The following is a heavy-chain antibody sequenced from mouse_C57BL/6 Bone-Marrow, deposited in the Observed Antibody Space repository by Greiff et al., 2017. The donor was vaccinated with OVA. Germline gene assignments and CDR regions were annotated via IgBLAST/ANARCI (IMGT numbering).Heavy chain of an antibody. V-gene: IGHV1-75*01. CDR1: GYTFTDYY. D-gene: IGHD1-1*01. Sequence: LVESGPELVKPGASVKISCKASGYTFTDYYINWVKQRPGQGLEWIGWIFPGSGSTYYNEKFKGKATLTVDKSSSTAYMLLSSLTSEDSAVYFCARSQNYYGSSYWYFDVWGTGTTVTVSS. CDR3: ARSQNYYGSSYWYFDV. J-gene: IGHJ1*03. CDR2: IFPGSGST.